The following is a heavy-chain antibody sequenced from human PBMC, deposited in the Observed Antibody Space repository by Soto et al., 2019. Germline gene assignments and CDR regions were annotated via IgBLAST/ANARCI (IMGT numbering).Heavy chain of an antibody. J-gene: IGHJ4*02. CDR1: GGSFSGYY. D-gene: IGHD3-22*01. V-gene: IGHV4-34*01. Sequence: SETLSLTCAVYGGSFSGYYWSWIRQPPGKGLEWIGEINHSGSTNYNPSLKSRVTISVDTSKNQFSLKLSSVTAADTAVYYCARDHDSSGYCDYRGQGTLVTVPQ. CDR3: ARDHDSSGYCDY. CDR2: INHSGST.